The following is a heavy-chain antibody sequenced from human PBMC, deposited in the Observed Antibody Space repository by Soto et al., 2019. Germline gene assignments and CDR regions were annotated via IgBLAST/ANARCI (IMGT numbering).Heavy chain of an antibody. D-gene: IGHD3-3*01. J-gene: IGHJ5*02. CDR1: GYTFTGYF. Sequence: QVQLVQSGAEVKKPGASVKVACKASGYTFTGYFMHWVRQAPGQGLEWMGWINPNSGATKYAQKFQCMVTLSRDTSIRTAYMELSGLKSDDTAVYYCARGGGTILAPLPWGQGTLVTVSS. CDR2: INPNSGAT. CDR3: ARGGGTILAPLP. V-gene: IGHV1-2*02.